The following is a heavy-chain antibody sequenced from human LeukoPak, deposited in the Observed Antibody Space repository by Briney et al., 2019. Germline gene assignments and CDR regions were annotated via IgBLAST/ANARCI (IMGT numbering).Heavy chain of an antibody. Sequence: GASVKVSCKASGGTFSSYAISWVRQAPGQGLEWMGWINPNSGGSNCAQKFQGRVTMTRETSISTAYMELSRLSSDDTAVYYCARVQVSDDNWGFFDYWGQGTLVTVSS. D-gene: IGHD1-1*01. J-gene: IGHJ4*02. CDR2: INPNSGGS. CDR3: ARVQVSDDNWGFFDY. V-gene: IGHV1-2*02. CDR1: GGTFSSYA.